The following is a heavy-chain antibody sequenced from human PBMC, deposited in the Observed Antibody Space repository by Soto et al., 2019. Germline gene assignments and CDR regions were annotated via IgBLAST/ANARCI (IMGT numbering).Heavy chain of an antibody. CDR2: IYYSGST. V-gene: IGHV4-59*01. D-gene: IGHD2-2*02. Sequence: PSETLSLTCTVSGGSISSYYWSWIRQPPGKGLEWIGYIYYSGSTNYNPSLESRVTISVDTSKNQFSLKLSSVTAADTAVYYCAKGAYTIPSTFDYWGQGTLVTVSS. J-gene: IGHJ4*02. CDR3: AKGAYTIPSTFDY. CDR1: GGSISSYY.